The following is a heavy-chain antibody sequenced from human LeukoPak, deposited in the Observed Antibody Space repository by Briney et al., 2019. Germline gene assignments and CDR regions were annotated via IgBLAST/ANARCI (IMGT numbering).Heavy chain of an antibody. D-gene: IGHD5-12*01. CDR1: GYSISSGYY. CDR3: ARPRTYMVATGWFDP. V-gene: IGHV4-38-2*02. CDR2: IYHSGST. J-gene: IGHJ5*02. Sequence: SETLSLTCTVSGYSISSGYYWGWIRQPPGKGLEWIGSIYHSGSTYYNPSLKSRVTISVDTSKNQFSLKLSSVTAADTAVYYCARPRTYMVATGWFDPWGQGTLVTVSS.